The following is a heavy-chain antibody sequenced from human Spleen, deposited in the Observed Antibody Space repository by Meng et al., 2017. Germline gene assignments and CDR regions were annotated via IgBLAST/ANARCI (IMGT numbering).Heavy chain of an antibody. CDR3: ARASNYYESSGFSDY. CDR2: INAGNGNT. V-gene: IGHV1-3*01. J-gene: IGHJ4*02. D-gene: IGHD3-22*01. Sequence: QLQQLQSGAEVKKPGASVKVSCQASGYIFTDYAMYWVRQAPGQRLEWMGWINAGNGNTKYSQKFQARVSITRDTSATTAYMELRRLRSEDTGVYYCARASNYYESSGFSDYWGQGTLVTVSS. CDR1: GYIFTDYA.